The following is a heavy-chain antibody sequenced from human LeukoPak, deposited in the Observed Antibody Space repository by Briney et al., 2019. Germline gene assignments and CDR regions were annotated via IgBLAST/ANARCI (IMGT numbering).Heavy chain of an antibody. CDR2: INHSGST. J-gene: IGHJ6*02. CDR1: GGSFSGYY. D-gene: IGHD6-13*01. V-gene: IGHV4-34*01. Sequence: SETLSLTCAVYGGSFSGYYWSWLRQPPGKGLEWVGEINHSGSTNYNPSLKSRVTISVDTSKNQFSLKLSSVTAADTAVYYCARGPGIAAAGTYYYYGMDVWGQGTTVTVSS. CDR3: ARGPGIAAAGTYYYYGMDV.